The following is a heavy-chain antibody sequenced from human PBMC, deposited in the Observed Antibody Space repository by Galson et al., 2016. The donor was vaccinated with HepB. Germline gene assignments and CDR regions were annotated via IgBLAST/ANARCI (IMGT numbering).Heavy chain of an antibody. J-gene: IGHJ5*02. Sequence: SLRLSCATSGFTFSTYWVSWIRLAPGKGLERVANIDEDGSEKRYVDSVKGRFSVSRDNAKNSVYLQMNNLRTEDTAVYYCARDWNCGGGCYPFDNWGQGTLVTVSP. CDR2: IDEDGSEK. CDR1: GFTFSTYW. CDR3: ARDWNCGGGCYPFDN. D-gene: IGHD2-21*01. V-gene: IGHV3-7*01.